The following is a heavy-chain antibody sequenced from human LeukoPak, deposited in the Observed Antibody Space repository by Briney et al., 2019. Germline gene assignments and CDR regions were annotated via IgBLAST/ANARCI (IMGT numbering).Heavy chain of an antibody. CDR3: ARGPMDYYDYGMDV. J-gene: IGHJ6*02. Sequence: GGSLRLSCAASGFTVSSNYMSWVRQAPGKGLEWVSVIYSGGSTYYADSVKGRFTISRDNSKNTLYLQMNSLRAEDTAVYYCARGPMDYYDYGMDVWGQGTTVTVSS. CDR1: GFTVSSNY. D-gene: IGHD3-10*01. V-gene: IGHV3-53*01. CDR2: IYSGGST.